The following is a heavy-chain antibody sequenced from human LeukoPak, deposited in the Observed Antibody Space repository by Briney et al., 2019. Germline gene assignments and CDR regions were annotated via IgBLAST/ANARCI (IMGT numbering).Heavy chain of an antibody. D-gene: IGHD5-12*01. Sequence: GGSLRLSCAASRFTFSSYWMSWVRQAPGKGLEWVANIKQDGSEKYYVDSVKGRFTISRDNAKNSLYLQLNSLRAEDTAVYYCARARGGYDFDYWGQGTLVTVSS. CDR2: IKQDGSEK. J-gene: IGHJ4*02. CDR1: RFTFSSYW. V-gene: IGHV3-7*03. CDR3: ARARGGYDFDY.